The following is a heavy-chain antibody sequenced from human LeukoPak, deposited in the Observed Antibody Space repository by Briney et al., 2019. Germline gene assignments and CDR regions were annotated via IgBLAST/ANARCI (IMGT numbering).Heavy chain of an antibody. D-gene: IGHD6-13*01. J-gene: IGHJ6*03. CDR3: ARATLGGSSSWYMGSYYYYYMDV. CDR1: GYTFTSYY. CDR2: INPSGGST. V-gene: IGHV1-46*01. Sequence: ASVKVSCKASGYTFTSYYMHWVRQAPGQGLEWMGIINPSGGSTSYAQKFQGRVTMTRDMSTSTVYMELSSLRSEDTAVYYCARATLGGSSSWYMGSYYYYYMDVWGKGTTVTVSS.